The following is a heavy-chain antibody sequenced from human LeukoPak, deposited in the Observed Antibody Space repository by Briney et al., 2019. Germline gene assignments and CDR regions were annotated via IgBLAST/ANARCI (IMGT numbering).Heavy chain of an antibody. V-gene: IGHV4-4*07. CDR1: GGSISSYY. J-gene: IGHJ4*02. D-gene: IGHD3-10*01. CDR2: IYTSGST. Sequence: PSETLSLTCTVSGGSISSYYWSWIRQPAGKGLEWIGRIYTSGSTNYNPSLKSRVIMSVDTSKNQFSLKLSSVTAADTAVYYCARVALWFGELTHYFDYWGQGTLVTVSS. CDR3: ARVALWFGELTHYFDY.